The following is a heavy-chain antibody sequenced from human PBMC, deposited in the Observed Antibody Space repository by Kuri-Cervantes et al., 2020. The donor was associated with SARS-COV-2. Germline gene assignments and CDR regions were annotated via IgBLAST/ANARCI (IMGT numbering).Heavy chain of an antibody. Sequence: GESLKISCAASGFTFSSYSMNWVRQAPGKGLEWVSSISSSSSYIYYADSVKGRFTISSDNAKNSLYLQMNSLRAEDTAVYYCAREALYCGGDCYSRGLGWFDPWGQGTLVTVSS. CDR1: GFTFSSYS. D-gene: IGHD2-21*01. CDR3: AREALYCGGDCYSRGLGWFDP. J-gene: IGHJ5*02. CDR2: ISSSSSYI. V-gene: IGHV3-21*01.